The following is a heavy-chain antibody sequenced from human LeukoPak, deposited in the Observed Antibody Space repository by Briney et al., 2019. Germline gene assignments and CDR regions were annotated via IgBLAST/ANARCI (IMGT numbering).Heavy chain of an antibody. D-gene: IGHD2-2*02. Sequence: SETLSLTCAVYGGPFSGYYWSWIRQPPGKGLEWIGEVNHSGSTNYNPSLKSRVTISVDTSKNQFSLKLSSVTAADTAVYYCARSPRWRDIVVVPAAIRGYYFDYWGQGTLVTVSS. V-gene: IGHV4-34*01. CDR2: VNHSGST. J-gene: IGHJ4*02. CDR3: ARSPRWRDIVVVPAAIRGYYFDY. CDR1: GGPFSGYY.